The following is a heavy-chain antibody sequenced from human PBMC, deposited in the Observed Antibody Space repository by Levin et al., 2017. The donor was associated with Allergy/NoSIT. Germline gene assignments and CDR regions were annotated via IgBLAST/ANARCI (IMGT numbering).Heavy chain of an antibody. D-gene: IGHD3-3*01. CDR3: AREEWFGGGYYFDY. CDR1: GFTVNNYA. CDR2: ISGSGSTT. Sequence: GGSLRLSCATSGFTVNNYAMSWVRQAPGKGLEWVSAISGSGSTTYYADSVKGRFTISRDNSKNTVYLQLNSLRAGDTALYYCAREEWFGGGYYFDYWGQGILVTVSS. V-gene: IGHV3-23*01. J-gene: IGHJ4*02.